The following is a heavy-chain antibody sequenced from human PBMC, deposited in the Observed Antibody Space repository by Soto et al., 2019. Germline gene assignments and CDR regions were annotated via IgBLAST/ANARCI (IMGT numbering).Heavy chain of an antibody. CDR3: AKRPLTAAGFDY. V-gene: IGHV3-23*01. D-gene: IGHD6-13*01. CDR2: ITGSGGGT. CDR1: GFTFSNNA. Sequence: EVQLLESGGGLVQPGGSLRLSCAASGFTFSNNAMIWARQAPGKGLEWVSVITGSGGGTYFVDSVKGRFTISRDNSKNTVYLQMNSLRAEDTAVYYCAKRPLTAAGFDYWGQGTLVTVSS. J-gene: IGHJ4*02.